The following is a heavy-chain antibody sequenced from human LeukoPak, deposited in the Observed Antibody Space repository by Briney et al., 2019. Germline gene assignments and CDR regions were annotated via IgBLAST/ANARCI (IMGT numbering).Heavy chain of an antibody. CDR3: AKEGMGSHYYYYMDV. J-gene: IGHJ6*03. CDR2: ISGSGGST. D-gene: IGHD5-24*01. Sequence: GGSLRLSCAASGFTFSSYAISWVRQAPGKGLEWVSAISGSGGSTYYADSVKGRFTISRDNSKNTLYLQMNSLRAEDTAVYYCAKEGMGSHYYYYMDVWGKGTTVTVSS. V-gene: IGHV3-23*01. CDR1: GFTFSSYA.